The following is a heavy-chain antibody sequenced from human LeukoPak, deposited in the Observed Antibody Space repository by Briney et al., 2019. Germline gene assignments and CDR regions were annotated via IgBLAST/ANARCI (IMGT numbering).Heavy chain of an antibody. Sequence: SETLSLTCAVYGGSFSGYYWSWIRQPPGKGLEWIGEINHSGSTNYNPSLKSRVTISVDTSKNQFSLKLSSVTAADTAVYYCARHPVVVVAATNWFDPWGQGTLVTVSS. CDR2: INHSGST. D-gene: IGHD2-15*01. CDR1: GGSFSGYY. J-gene: IGHJ5*02. V-gene: IGHV4-34*01. CDR3: ARHPVVVVAATNWFDP.